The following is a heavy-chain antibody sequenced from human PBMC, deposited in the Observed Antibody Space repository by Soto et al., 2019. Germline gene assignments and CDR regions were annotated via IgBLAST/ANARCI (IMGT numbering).Heavy chain of an antibody. CDR1: GYTFTSYG. J-gene: IGHJ5*02. CDR2: ISAYNDNT. Sequence: QVQLVQSGAEVKKPGASVKVSCKASGYTFTSYGISWVRQAPGQGLEWMGWISAYNDNTKFAQKFQGRVTMTTDTYTSTASMELTSLTSVDTVVYNCALFLTPIDPWGEGTLVTVSS. D-gene: IGHD3-22*01. V-gene: IGHV1-18*01. CDR3: ALFLTPIDP.